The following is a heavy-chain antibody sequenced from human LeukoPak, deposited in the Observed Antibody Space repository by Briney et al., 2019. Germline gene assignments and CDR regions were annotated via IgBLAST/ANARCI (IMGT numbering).Heavy chain of an antibody. V-gene: IGHV3-21*01. D-gene: IGHD3-3*01. J-gene: IGHJ3*02. CDR2: ISSSSSYI. CDR3: ARGDPDISFGVAGEAFDI. Sequence: SGGSLRLSCAASGFTFSSYSMNWVRQAPGKGLEWVSSISSSSSYIYYADSMKGRFTISRDNAKKSLYLQMNGLRAEDTAVYYCARGDPDISFGVAGEAFDIWGQGTMVTVSS. CDR1: GFTFSSYS.